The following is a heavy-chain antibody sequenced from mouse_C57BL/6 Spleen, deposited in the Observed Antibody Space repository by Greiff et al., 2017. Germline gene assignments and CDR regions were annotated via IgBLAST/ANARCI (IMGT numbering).Heavy chain of an antibody. J-gene: IGHJ3*01. Sequence: EVMLVESGGGLVQPGGSLSLSCAASGFTFTDYYMSWVRQPPGKALEWFGFIRNKANGYTTEYSASVKGRFTISRDNSQSILYLQMNALRAEDSATYYGARSHYYGSSPFAYWGQGTLVTVSA. CDR1: GFTFTDYY. D-gene: IGHD1-1*01. V-gene: IGHV7-3*01. CDR2: IRNKANGYTT. CDR3: ARSHYYGSSPFAY.